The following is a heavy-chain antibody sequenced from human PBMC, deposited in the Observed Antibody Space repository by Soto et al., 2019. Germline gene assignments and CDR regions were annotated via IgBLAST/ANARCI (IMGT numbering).Heavy chain of an antibody. CDR1: GGTFSRYA. Sequence: QVQLVQSGAEVKKPGSSVKVSCKASGGTFSRYAISWVRQAPGQGLEWMGGIIPIFGTANYAQKFQGRVTIPASETTSTAYMELSSLISEDTAVYYCARHVPAVGYYYGMDVWCQGTTVTVSS. CDR3: ARHVPAVGYYYGMDV. D-gene: IGHD2-2*01. J-gene: IGHJ6*02. V-gene: IGHV1-69*12. CDR2: IIPIFGTA.